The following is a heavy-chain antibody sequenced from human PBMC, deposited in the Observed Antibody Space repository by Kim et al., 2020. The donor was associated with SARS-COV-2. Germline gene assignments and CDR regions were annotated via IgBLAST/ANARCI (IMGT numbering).Heavy chain of an antibody. CDR2: INGGNGNT. Sequence: ASVKVSCKASGYTFTKYAMHWVRQAPGQRLEWMGWINGGNGNTKYSQRFQGRVTISRDTSASTAYMELSSLSSEDTAMYYCVTRVAADGNDYWGQGTLVTVSS. J-gene: IGHJ4*02. CDR1: GYTFTKYA. V-gene: IGHV1-3*01. CDR3: VTRVAADGNDY. D-gene: IGHD6-13*01.